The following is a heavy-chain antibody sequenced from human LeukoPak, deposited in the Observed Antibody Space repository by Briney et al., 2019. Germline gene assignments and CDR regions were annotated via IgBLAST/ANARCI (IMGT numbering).Heavy chain of an antibody. V-gene: IGHV3-7*03. CDR1: GFTFSSYW. D-gene: IGHD6-19*01. Sequence: GGSLRLSCVASGFTFSSYWMTWVRQAPGKGLEWVANIKTDGSQIYYVDSVKGRFTISRDNAKNSLYLQMNSLRAEDMALYYCAKSGIAVAGTPLFDYWGQGTLVTVSS. J-gene: IGHJ4*02. CDR2: IKTDGSQI. CDR3: AKSGIAVAGTPLFDY.